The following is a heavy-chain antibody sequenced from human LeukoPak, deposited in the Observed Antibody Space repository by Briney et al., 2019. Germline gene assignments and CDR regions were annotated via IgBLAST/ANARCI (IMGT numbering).Heavy chain of an antibody. CDR2: INPDSGGT. Sequence: GASVTVSFKSSGYTFTGYYMHWVRQAPGQGLEWMGWINPDSGGTKYAQSLQGRVTMTRDTSISTAYMELSRLGSDDTAVYYCARLREGLYHFDSWGQGTLVTVSS. J-gene: IGHJ4*02. D-gene: IGHD2-2*02. CDR1: GYTFTGYY. CDR3: ARLREGLYHFDS. V-gene: IGHV1-2*02.